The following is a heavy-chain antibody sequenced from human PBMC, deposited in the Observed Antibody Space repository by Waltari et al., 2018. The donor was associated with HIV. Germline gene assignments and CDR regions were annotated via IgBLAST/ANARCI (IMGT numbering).Heavy chain of an antibody. CDR3: AKDRHGVTIYGMDV. J-gene: IGHJ6*02. CDR2: ISYDGSNK. V-gene: IGHV3-30*18. CDR1: GVPSSTYG. D-gene: IGHD4-17*01. Sequence: QVQLVVSGGGVVQHGRARRASCGAAGVPSSTYGRHWVRQAPGKGLEWVVVISYDGSNKYYADSVKGRFTISRDNSKNTLYLQMNSLRAEDTAVYYCAKDRHGVTIYGMDVWGQGTTVTVSS.